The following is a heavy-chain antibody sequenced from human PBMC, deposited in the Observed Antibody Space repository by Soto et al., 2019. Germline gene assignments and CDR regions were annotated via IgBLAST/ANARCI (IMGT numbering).Heavy chain of an antibody. V-gene: IGHV4-34*01. CDR2: INHGGTA. D-gene: IGHD3-10*01. CDR3: GSSSFLRSGALFHGLDV. J-gene: IGHJ6*02. CDR1: GGSFTGFY. Sequence: SETLSLTCAVHGGSFTGFYWDWVRQPPGKGLEWIGEINHGGTANYNPSLKSRVSISVDMSKSQFSLKLTSVTADDTALYFCGSSSFLRSGALFHGLDVWGQGTTVTVSS.